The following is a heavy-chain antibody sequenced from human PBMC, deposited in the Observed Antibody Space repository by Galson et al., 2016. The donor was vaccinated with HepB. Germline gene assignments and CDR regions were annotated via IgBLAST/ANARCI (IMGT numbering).Heavy chain of an antibody. CDR2: IWYDGSNK. Sequence: SLRLSCAASGFTFSSYGMHWVCQAPGKGLEWVAVIWYDGSNKYYADSVKGRFTIFRDNSKNTLYLQMDSLRAEDTAVYYCARDGGGSSGYYLDYWGQGTLVTVSS. CDR3: ARDGGGSSGYYLDY. D-gene: IGHD3-22*01. J-gene: IGHJ4*02. CDR1: GFTFSSYG. V-gene: IGHV3-33*01.